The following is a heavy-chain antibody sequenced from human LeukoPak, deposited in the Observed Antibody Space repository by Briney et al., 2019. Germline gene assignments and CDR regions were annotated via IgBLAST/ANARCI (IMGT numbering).Heavy chain of an antibody. Sequence: SETLSLTCTVSGGSISSYYWSWIRQPAGKGLGWIGRSYTSGSTNFNPSLKTQVTMSVDTSKTQFSLKLSSVTATGTAAYFCARDVPEWFRELEWFDPWGEASQVSVSS. V-gene: IGHV4-4*07. D-gene: IGHD3-10*01. CDR1: GGSISSYY. CDR3: ARDVPEWFRELEWFDP. J-gene: IGHJ5*02. CDR2: SYTSGST.